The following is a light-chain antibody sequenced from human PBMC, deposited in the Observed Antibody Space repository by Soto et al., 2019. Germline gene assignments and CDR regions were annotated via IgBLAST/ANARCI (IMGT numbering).Light chain of an antibody. CDR2: WAS. V-gene: IGKV4-1*01. Sequence: DIVMTQSPDSLAVSLGEGATINCKSSQSLFSRSSSENSLAWYQHRPGQPPKLLIYWASTRESGVSDRFTGSGSGTDFTLTINSLQAEDVAVYYCQQYHSIPYSFGQGTKLEIK. J-gene: IGKJ2*01. CDR3: QQYHSIPYS. CDR1: QSLFSRSSSENS.